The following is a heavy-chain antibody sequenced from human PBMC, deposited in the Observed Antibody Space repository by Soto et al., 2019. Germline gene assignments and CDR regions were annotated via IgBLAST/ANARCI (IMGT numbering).Heavy chain of an antibody. Sequence: QVQLQESGPGLVKPSGTLSLTCAVSGGSISSSNWWSWVRQPPGKGLEWIGEIYHSGSTNYNPSLKSRVTIAVDKSKNQFSLKLSSVTAADTAVYYCARTGYSSSSYYYYGMDVWGQGTTVTVSS. J-gene: IGHJ6*02. CDR1: GGSISSSNW. V-gene: IGHV4-4*02. D-gene: IGHD6-6*01. CDR3: ARTGYSSSSYYYYGMDV. CDR2: IYHSGST.